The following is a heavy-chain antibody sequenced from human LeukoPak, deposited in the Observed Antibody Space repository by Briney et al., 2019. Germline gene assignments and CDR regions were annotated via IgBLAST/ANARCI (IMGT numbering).Heavy chain of an antibody. D-gene: IGHD2-15*01. CDR2: ISSSSSYI. J-gene: IGHJ4*02. Sequence: GGSLRLSCAASGFTFSSYSMNWVRQAPGKGLEWVSSISSSSSYIYYADSVKSRFTISRDNAKNSLYLQTNSLRAEDTAVYYCATLGWGYCSGGSCSLIDYWGQGTLVTVSS. V-gene: IGHV3-21*01. CDR3: ATLGWGYCSGGSCSLIDY. CDR1: GFTFSSYS.